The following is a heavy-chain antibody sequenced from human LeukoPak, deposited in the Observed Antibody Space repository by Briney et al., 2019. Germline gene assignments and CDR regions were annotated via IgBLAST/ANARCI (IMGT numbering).Heavy chain of an antibody. CDR2: IDHSGST. V-gene: IGHV4-34*01. D-gene: IGHD3-22*01. CDR1: GGSFSGYY. J-gene: IGHJ4*02. Sequence: PSETLSLTCAVYGGSFSGYYWSWIRQPPGKGLEWIGEIDHSGSTNYNPSLKSRVNISVDASKNQFSLKLSSVTAADTAVYYCARGRWRVNYDSSGYYYRSFDYWGQGTLVTVSS. CDR3: ARGRWRVNYDSSGYYYRSFDY.